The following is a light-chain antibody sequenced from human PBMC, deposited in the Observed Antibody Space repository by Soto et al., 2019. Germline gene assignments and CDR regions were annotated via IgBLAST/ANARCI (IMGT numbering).Light chain of an antibody. CDR3: MQATHWVT. J-gene: IGKJ5*01. CDR2: QVS. V-gene: IGKV2-30*01. Sequence: AVLTQSPLSLPVTLGQPASIACRSSQSLVYSDGSTYLHWFQQRPGQSPRRLIYQVSNRDSGVPDRCSDSGSGADFPLKISRVEAEDLGVYYCMQATHWVTFGQGTRLEIE. CDR1: QSLVYSDGSTY.